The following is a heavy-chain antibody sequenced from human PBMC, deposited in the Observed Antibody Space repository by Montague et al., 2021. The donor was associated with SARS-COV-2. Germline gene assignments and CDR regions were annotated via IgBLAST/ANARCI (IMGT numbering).Heavy chain of an antibody. CDR2: INHSGST. V-gene: IGHV4-34*01. CDR3: ARVRYYGSGTYLGMDV. Sequence: SETLSLTCTVSGGSISGYYWSWIRQPPGKGLEWIGEINHSGSTNYNPSLKSRVTISVDTSKNQFSLKLGSVTAADTAVYYCARVRYYGSGTYLGMDVWGQGTTVTVSS. J-gene: IGHJ6*02. CDR1: GGSISGYY. D-gene: IGHD3-10*01.